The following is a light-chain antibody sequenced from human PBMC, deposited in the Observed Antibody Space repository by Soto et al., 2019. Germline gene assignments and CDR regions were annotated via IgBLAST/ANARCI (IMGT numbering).Light chain of an antibody. CDR1: SSNIGNNY. V-gene: IGLV1-51*01. CDR2: DNN. J-gene: IGLJ2*01. CDR3: GTWDSSLSAEI. Sequence: QSVLTQPPSVSAAPGQMVTISCSGSSSNIGNNYVSWYRQLPGIAPKLLIYDNNKRPSGIPDRFSGSKSGTSATLGITGLQTGDEADYYCGTWDSSLSAEIFGGGTKLTVL.